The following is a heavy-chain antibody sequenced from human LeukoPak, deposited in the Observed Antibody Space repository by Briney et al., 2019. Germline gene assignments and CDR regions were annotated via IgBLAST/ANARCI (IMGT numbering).Heavy chain of an antibody. CDR1: GFTFSSYG. D-gene: IGHD1-7*01. CDR2: ISGSGGST. Sequence: GGSLRLSCAASGFTFSSYGMSWVRQAPGKGLEWVSAISGSGGSTYYADSVKGRFTISRDNSKNTLYLQMNSLSAEDTAIYYCAKDQGPGELLVDYWGQGTLVTVSS. J-gene: IGHJ4*02. CDR3: AKDQGPGELLVDY. V-gene: IGHV3-23*01.